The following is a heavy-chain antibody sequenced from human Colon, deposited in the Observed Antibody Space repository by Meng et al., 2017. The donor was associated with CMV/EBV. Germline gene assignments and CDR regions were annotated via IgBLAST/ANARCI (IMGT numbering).Heavy chain of an antibody. V-gene: IGHV3-33*01. CDR1: GFTFGSYG. J-gene: IGHJ6*02. CDR3: AMDMVTSGRGGMDV. CDR2: LWYDGSNK. D-gene: IGHD5-18*01. Sequence: GESLKISCAASGFTFGSYGMHWVRQAPGKGLEWVAVLWYDGSNKDYADSVKGRFTISRDNSKNTLYLQMNSLRAEDTAVYYCAMDMVTSGRGGMDVWGQGTTVTVSS.